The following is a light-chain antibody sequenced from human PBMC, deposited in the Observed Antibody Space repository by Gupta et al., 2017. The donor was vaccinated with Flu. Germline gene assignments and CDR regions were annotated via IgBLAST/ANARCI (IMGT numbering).Light chain of an antibody. CDR3: GTCDSSLSALDWV. CDR2: ENN. Sequence: QSVLTQPPSVSAAPGQKVTISCSGSSSNIGNNYVSWYQQLPGTAPKLLIYENNKRPRGIPDRFSGSKSGTSATLGITGIQTGDEADDYCGTCDSSLSALDWVFGGGTKLTVL. V-gene: IGLV1-51*02. J-gene: IGLJ3*02. CDR1: SSNIGNNY.